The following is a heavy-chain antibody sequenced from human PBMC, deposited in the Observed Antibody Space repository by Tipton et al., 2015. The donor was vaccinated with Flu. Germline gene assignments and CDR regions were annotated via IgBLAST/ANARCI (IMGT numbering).Heavy chain of an antibody. CDR1: GGSISTYY. D-gene: IGHD4/OR15-4a*01. CDR2: IYYSGST. CDR3: VRDRDNYGSNWYFDL. J-gene: IGHJ2*01. Sequence: TLSLTCTVSGGSISTYYWSWIRQPPGKGLEWIGYIYYSGSTNYNPSLKSRVTISVDTSKNQFSLKLSSVTPEDTAVYYCVRDRDNYGSNWYFDLWGRGTLVTVSS. V-gene: IGHV4-59*12.